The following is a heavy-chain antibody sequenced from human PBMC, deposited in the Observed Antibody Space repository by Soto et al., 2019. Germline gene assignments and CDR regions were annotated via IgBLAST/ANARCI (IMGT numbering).Heavy chain of an antibody. V-gene: IGHV4-34*01. CDR3: ARHNYGSGSTYFDY. CDR1: GGSFSGYY. J-gene: IGHJ4*02. Sequence: SETLSLTCAVYGGSFSGYYWTWIRQPPGTGLEWIGEINHSGSTNYNPSLKSRVTKSVDTSKNQFSLKLTSVTAADTAVYYCARHNYGSGSTYFDYWGQGTLVTVSS. CDR2: INHSGST. D-gene: IGHD3-10*01.